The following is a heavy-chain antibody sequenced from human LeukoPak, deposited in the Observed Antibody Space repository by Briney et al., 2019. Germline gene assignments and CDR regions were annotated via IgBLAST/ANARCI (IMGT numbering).Heavy chain of an antibody. D-gene: IGHD6-13*01. CDR3: ARRRNEYSSSWHYFDY. V-gene: IGHV5-51*01. J-gene: IGHJ4*02. Sequence: GESLKISCKGSGYSFTSYWIGWVRQMPGKVLEWMWIIYPGDSDTRYSPSFQGQVTISADKFISTAYLQWSSLKASDTATDYCARRRNEYSSSWHYFDYWGQGTLVTVSS. CDR2: IYPGDSDT. CDR1: GYSFTSYW.